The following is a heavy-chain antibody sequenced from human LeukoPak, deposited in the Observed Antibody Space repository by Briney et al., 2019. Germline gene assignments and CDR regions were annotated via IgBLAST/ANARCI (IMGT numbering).Heavy chain of an antibody. V-gene: IGHV1-3*01. J-gene: IGHJ4*02. CDR2: INAGNGNT. Sequence: ASVKVSCKASGYTFTSYAMHWVRQVPGQRLEWMGWINAGNGNTKYSQKFQGRVTITADESTSTAYMELSSLRSEDTAVYYCARDGHNYYDSSGYYSCDYWGQGTLVTVSS. CDR3: ARDGHNYYDSSGYYSCDY. D-gene: IGHD3-22*01. CDR1: GYTFTSYA.